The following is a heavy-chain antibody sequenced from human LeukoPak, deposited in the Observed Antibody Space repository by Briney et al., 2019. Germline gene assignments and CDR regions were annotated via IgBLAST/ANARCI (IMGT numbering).Heavy chain of an antibody. D-gene: IGHD4-17*01. V-gene: IGHV3-23*01. Sequence: PGGSLRLSCAASGFTFSSYGMHWVRQAPGKGLEWVSGIVPSGGTTYYADSVKGRFTISRDNSKNTLYLQMNSLRAEDTAVYYCAKDHGTTVTPELGFDIWGQGTMVAVSS. J-gene: IGHJ3*02. CDR3: AKDHGTTVTPELGFDI. CDR2: IVPSGGTT. CDR1: GFTFSSYG.